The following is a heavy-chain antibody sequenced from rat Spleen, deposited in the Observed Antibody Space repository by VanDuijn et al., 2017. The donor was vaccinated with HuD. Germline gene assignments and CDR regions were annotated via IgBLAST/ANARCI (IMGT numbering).Heavy chain of an antibody. Sequence: EVQLVESGGGLVQPGRSMKLSCAASGFTFSSFPMAWVRQAPTKGLEWVATISTSGGSTYYRDSVKGRFTIYRDNAKSTLYLQMDSLRSEDTATYYCARHYGGYSEYVMDAWGQGASVTVSS. CDR1: GFTFSSFP. D-gene: IGHD1-11*01. J-gene: IGHJ4*01. CDR2: ISTSGGST. V-gene: IGHV5-46*01. CDR3: ARHYGGYSEYVMDA.